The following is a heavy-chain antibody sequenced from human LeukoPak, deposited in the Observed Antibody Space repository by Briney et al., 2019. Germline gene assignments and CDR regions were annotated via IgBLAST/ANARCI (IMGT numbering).Heavy chain of an antibody. J-gene: IGHJ4*02. Sequence: GGSLRLSRAASVFTFSRYWIHWVRQVAGKGLVWVSRIKDGGTTTDYADSVKGRFTISRDDAKNTLYLQMNSLRAEDTAVYYCTTIRPAYWGQGSLVTVSP. CDR1: VFTFSRYW. D-gene: IGHD5-12*01. CDR3: TTIRPAY. CDR2: IKDGGTTT. V-gene: IGHV3-74*01.